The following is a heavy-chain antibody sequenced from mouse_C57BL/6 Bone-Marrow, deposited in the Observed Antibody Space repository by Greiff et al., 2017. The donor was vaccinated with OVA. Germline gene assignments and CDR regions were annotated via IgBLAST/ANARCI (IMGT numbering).Heavy chain of an antibody. CDR1: GFTFSDYG. CDR3: ATHYYGSSYYAMDY. CDR2: ISNLAYSI. D-gene: IGHD1-1*01. J-gene: IGHJ4*01. Sequence: EVMLVESGGGLVQPGGSLKLSCAASGFTFSDYGMVWVRQAPRKGPEWVAFISNLAYSIYYADTVTGRFTISRENAKNTLYLEMSSLRSEDTAMYYCATHYYGSSYYAMDYWGQGTSVTVSS. V-gene: IGHV5-15*04.